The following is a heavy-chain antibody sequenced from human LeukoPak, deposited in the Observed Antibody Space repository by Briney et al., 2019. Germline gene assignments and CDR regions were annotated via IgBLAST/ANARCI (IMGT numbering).Heavy chain of an antibody. J-gene: IGHJ4*02. CDR2: IGAYNGDT. D-gene: IGHD2-15*01. V-gene: IGHV1-18*04. Sequence: ASVKVSCKPSGYTFTSFGISWVRQDPGQGLEWMGWIGAYNGDTNYAQKFQGRVTMTTDTSTSTAYMDLRSLRSDDTAVYYCTRDHCRGDNCPSFDYWGQGTLVTVSS. CDR3: TRDHCRGDNCPSFDY. CDR1: GYTFTSFG.